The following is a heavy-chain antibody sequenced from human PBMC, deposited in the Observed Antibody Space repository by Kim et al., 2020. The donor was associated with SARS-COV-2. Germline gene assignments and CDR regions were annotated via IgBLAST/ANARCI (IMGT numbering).Heavy chain of an antibody. D-gene: IGHD5-18*01. Sequence: SLKVRFTISIDNSKSTFYLQMNSLRDDDMALYYCARYRGYNYGIIDYWGQGTLVTVSS. V-gene: IGHV3-48*02. J-gene: IGHJ4*02. CDR3: ARYRGYNYGIIDY.